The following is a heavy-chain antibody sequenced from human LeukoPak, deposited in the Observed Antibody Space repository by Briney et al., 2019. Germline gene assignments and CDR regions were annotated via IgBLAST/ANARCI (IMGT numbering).Heavy chain of an antibody. CDR3: ARGSRRGYCSSTSCSNWFDP. CDR1: GGSISSGDYY. J-gene: IGHJ5*02. Sequence: SETLSLTCTVSGGSISSGDYYWSWIRQPPGKGLEWIGYIYYSGSTNYNPSLKSRVTISVDTSKNQFSLKLSSVTAADTAVYYCARGSRRGYCSSTSCSNWFDPWGQGTLVTVSS. D-gene: IGHD2-2*01. CDR2: IYYSGST. V-gene: IGHV4-61*08.